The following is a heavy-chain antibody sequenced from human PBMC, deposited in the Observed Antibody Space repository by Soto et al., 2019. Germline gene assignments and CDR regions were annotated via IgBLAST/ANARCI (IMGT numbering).Heavy chain of an antibody. CDR2: ISSNGGST. V-gene: IGHV3-64*02. J-gene: IGHJ4*02. Sequence: GGSLRLSCAASGFTFSSYAMHWVRQAPGKGLEYVSAISSNGGSTYYADSVKGRFTISRDNSKNTLYLQMGSLRAEDTAEYYCARGPQGRSLQRWYFGYRGEGTLVTVSS. CDR1: GFTFSSYA. D-gene: IGHD1-1*01. CDR3: ARGPQGRSLQRWYFGY.